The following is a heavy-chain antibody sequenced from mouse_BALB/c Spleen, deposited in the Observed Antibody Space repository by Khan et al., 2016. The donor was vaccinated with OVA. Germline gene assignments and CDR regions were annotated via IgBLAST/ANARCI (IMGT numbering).Heavy chain of an antibody. CDR2: ILPGSGNN. Sequence: QVQLQQSGAELMKPGASVKISCKASGYTFSSYWIEWVKQRPGHGLEWIGEILPGSGNNNFNEKFRGKATFAADTSSNTAYMQLSSLTSEDSAVCDGTRGNYYGSASGLGYWGQGTLVTGSA. CDR1: GYTFSSYW. J-gene: IGHJ3*01. V-gene: IGHV1-9*01. CDR3: TRGNYYGSASGLGY. D-gene: IGHD1-1*01.